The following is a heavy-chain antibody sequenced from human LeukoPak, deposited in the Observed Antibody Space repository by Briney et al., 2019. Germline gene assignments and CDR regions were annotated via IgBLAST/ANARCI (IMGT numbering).Heavy chain of an antibody. Sequence: SETLSLTCAVYGGSFSVYYWSWIRQPPGKGLEWIGEINHSGSTNYNPSLKSRVTISVDTSKNQFSLKLSSVTAADTAVYYCARGGSVYYYYGMDVWGQGTTVTVSS. CDR3: ARGGSVYYYYGMDV. CDR2: INHSGST. CDR1: GGSFSVYY. D-gene: IGHD6-25*01. J-gene: IGHJ6*02. V-gene: IGHV4-34*01.